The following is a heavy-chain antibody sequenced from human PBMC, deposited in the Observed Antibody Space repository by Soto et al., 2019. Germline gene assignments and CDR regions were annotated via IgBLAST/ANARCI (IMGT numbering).Heavy chain of an antibody. CDR1: GYTFTSYG. CDR3: ARNSIAVAGIPYSDY. Sequence: ASVKVSCKASGYTFTSYGISWVRQAPGQGLEWMGWISAYNGNTNYAQKLQGRVTMTTDTSTSTAYMELRSLRSDDTDVYYCARNSIAVAGIPYSDYWGKGTLVTVSS. J-gene: IGHJ4*02. D-gene: IGHD6-19*01. V-gene: IGHV1-18*04. CDR2: ISAYNGNT.